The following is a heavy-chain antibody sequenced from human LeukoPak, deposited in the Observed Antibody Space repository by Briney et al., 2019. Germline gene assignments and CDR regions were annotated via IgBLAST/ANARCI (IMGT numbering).Heavy chain of an antibody. V-gene: IGHV4-34*01. J-gene: IGHJ6*03. CDR3: ARQGVGYKGAYYYYYYYMDV. Sequence: SETLSLTCAVYGGSFSGYYWSWIRQPPGKGLEWIGSIYYSGSTYYNPSLKNRVSISVDTSKNQFSLKLSSVTAADTAVYYCARQGVGYKGAYYYYYYYMDVWGKGTTVTVSS. D-gene: IGHD5-24*01. CDR1: GGSFSGYY. CDR2: IYYSGST.